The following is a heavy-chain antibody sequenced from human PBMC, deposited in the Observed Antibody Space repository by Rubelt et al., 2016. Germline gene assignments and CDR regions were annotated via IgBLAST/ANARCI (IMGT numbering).Heavy chain of an antibody. V-gene: IGHV5-51*01. CDR2: IYPGDSDT. CDR3: ARLASEVVVPAATRYYYYGMDV. Sequence: IYPGDSDTRYSPSFQGQVTISADKSISTAYLQWSSLKASDTAMYYCARLASEVVVPAATRYYYYGMDVWGQGTTVTVSS. D-gene: IGHD2-2*01. J-gene: IGHJ6*02.